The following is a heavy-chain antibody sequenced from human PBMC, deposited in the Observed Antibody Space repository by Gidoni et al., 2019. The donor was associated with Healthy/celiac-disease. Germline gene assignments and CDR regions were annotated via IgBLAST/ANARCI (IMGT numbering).Heavy chain of an antibody. CDR2: INHSGST. V-gene: IGHV4-34*01. CDR1: GGSFSGYY. D-gene: IGHD3-10*01. J-gene: IGHJ6*02. Sequence: QVQLQPSCAGLLKPSETLSLTCAVYGGSFSGYYWSWIRQPPGKGLEWIGEINHSGSTNYNPSLKSRVTISVDTSKNQFSLKLSSVTAADTAVYYCARRYGSGSYYKRVEYYYYGMDVWGQGTTVTVSS. CDR3: ARRYGSGSYYKRVEYYYYGMDV.